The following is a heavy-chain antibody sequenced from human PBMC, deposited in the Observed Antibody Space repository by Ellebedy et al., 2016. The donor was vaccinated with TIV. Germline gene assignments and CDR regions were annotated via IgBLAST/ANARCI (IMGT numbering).Heavy chain of an antibody. CDR2: IYYSGST. CDR3: ARDTGTEWELLYYFDS. D-gene: IGHD1-26*01. CDR1: GGSVSSGRYY. J-gene: IGHJ4*02. Sequence: MPSETLSLTCTVSGGSVSSGRYYWSWIRQPPGKGLEWVGYIYYSGSTNYNPSLKSRVTISIDTSKNQFSLQLNSVTPEDTALYFCARDTGTEWELLYYFDSWGQGTLVTVSS. V-gene: IGHV4-61*01.